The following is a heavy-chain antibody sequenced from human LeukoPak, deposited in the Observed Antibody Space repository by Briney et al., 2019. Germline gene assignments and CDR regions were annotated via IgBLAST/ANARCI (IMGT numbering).Heavy chain of an antibody. CDR1: EFSVSSNY. J-gene: IGHJ5*02. D-gene: IGHD2-21*02. Sequence: GGSLRLSCAVSEFSVSSNYMNWVRQAPGKGLEWVANIKQDGSEKYSVDSVKGRFTISRDNAKNSLYLQMNSLRAEDTAVYYCARGRGGDCYSCWFDPWGQGTLVTVSS. V-gene: IGHV3-7*01. CDR3: ARGRGGDCYSCWFDP. CDR2: IKQDGSEK.